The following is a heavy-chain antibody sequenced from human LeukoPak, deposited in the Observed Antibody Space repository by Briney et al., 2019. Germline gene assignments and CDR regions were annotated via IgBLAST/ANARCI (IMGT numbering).Heavy chain of an antibody. J-gene: IGHJ4*02. V-gene: IGHV4-39*01. D-gene: IGHD6-19*01. CDR3: ARLPYSSGWYFGFDY. Sequence: SETLSLTCSVSSGTISSSSFYWGWIRQPPGKGLEWMGSIYYSGDTNYNPSLKSRVTISVDTSKNQFSLKLSSVTAADTAVYYCARLPYSSGWYFGFDYWGQGTLVTVSS. CDR2: IYYSGDT. CDR1: SGTISSSSFY.